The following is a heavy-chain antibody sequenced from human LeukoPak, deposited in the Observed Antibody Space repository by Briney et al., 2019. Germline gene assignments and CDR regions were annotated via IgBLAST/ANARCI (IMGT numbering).Heavy chain of an antibody. J-gene: IGHJ5*02. CDR3: ARGPIVVVPAATNWFDP. Sequence: ASVTVSCKASGGTFIIYAISWVRQAPGQGLEWMGRIIPILGIANYAQKFQGRVTITADKSTSTAYMELSSLRSEDTAVYYCARGPIVVVPAATNWFDPWGQGTLVTVSS. CDR1: GGTFIIYA. D-gene: IGHD2-2*01. CDR2: IIPILGIA. V-gene: IGHV1-69*04.